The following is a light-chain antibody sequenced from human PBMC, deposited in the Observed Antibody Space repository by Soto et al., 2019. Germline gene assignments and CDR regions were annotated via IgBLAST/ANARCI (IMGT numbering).Light chain of an antibody. CDR2: GAS. CDR3: RPYGDSPPAYT. Sequence: EIVLTQSPGTVSLSPGERATLSCRASQSVSSRNLAWYRQKPGQAPSLLIFGASNRATGIPDRFSGSGSGTDFPLTISRLEPEDCAVYYCRPYGDSPPAYTFGQGTKLEIK. CDR1: QSVSSRN. J-gene: IGKJ2*01. V-gene: IGKV3-20*01.